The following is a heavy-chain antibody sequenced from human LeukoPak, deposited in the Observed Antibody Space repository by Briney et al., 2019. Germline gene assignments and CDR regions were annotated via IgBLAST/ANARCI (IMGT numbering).Heavy chain of an antibody. Sequence: PGRSLRLSCAASGCTFNSYGMHWVRQAPGKGLEWVAVISYDGSNKYYADSVKGRFTISRDNSKNTLFLQMNSLRVEDTAVYYCAKDVWGDPPSYLDHWGQGTLVTVSS. CDR2: ISYDGSNK. V-gene: IGHV3-30*18. CDR3: AKDVWGDPPSYLDH. D-gene: IGHD3-16*01. J-gene: IGHJ4*02. CDR1: GCTFNSYG.